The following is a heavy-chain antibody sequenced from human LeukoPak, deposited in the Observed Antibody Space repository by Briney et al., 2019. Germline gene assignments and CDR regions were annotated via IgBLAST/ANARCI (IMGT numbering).Heavy chain of an antibody. Sequence: GGSLRLSCAASGFTFSSHSMNWVRQAPGKGLEWVSSISSSSSYIYYADSVKGRFTISRDNAKNSLYLQMNSLRAEDTAVYYCASDGGDTYYDILTGYWGGYYYYYYGMDVWGKGTTVTVSS. CDR3: ASDGGDTYYDILTGYWGGYYYYYYGMDV. D-gene: IGHD3-9*01. J-gene: IGHJ6*04. CDR2: ISSSSSYI. CDR1: GFTFSSHS. V-gene: IGHV3-21*01.